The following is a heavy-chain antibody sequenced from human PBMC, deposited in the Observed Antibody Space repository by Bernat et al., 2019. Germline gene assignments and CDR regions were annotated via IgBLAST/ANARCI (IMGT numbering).Heavy chain of an antibody. D-gene: IGHD1-1*01. CDR3: ARLYSQNWSEYYFDY. J-gene: IGHJ4*02. Sequence: QVQLQESGPGLLKPSETLSLTCTVSGDSINYYYWSWIRQPAGKGLEWIGRIYASGSTNYNPSLKSRVTMSIDTSNNHFSLNIWSVTATDTAVYYCARLYSQNWSEYYFDYWDQGILVTVSP. CDR1: GDSINYYY. V-gene: IGHV4-4*07. CDR2: IYASGST.